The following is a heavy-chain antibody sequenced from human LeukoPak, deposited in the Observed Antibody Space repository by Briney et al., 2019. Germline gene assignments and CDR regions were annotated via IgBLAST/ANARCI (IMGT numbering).Heavy chain of an antibody. V-gene: IGHV3-23*01. Sequence: GSLRLSCAASGFTFSSYAMSWVRQAPGKGLEWVSAISGSGGSTYYADSVKGRFTISRDNSKNTLYLQMDSLRAEDTAVYFCARGSNSGYSIDYWGQGTLATVSS. D-gene: IGHD3-22*01. CDR2: ISGSGGST. CDR3: ARGSNSGYSIDY. CDR1: GFTFSSYA. J-gene: IGHJ4*02.